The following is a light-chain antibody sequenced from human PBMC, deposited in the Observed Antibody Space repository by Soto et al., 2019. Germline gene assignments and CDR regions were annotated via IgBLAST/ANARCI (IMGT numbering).Light chain of an antibody. CDR2: DVS. J-gene: IGLJ1*01. Sequence: QPVLTQPASVSGSPGQLITIPCTGTSSDVGGYNYVSWYQQHPGKAPKLMIYDVSNRPSGVSNRFSGSKSGNTTSLTISGLQAEDEAEYYCSSYTSSSTLYVFGTGTKVTVL. V-gene: IGLV2-14*01. CDR1: SSDVGGYNY. CDR3: SSYTSSSTLYV.